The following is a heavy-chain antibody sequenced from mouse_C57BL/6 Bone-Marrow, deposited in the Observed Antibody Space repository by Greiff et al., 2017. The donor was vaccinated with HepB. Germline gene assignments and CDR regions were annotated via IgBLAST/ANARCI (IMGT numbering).Heavy chain of an antibody. CDR1: GYAFSSSW. CDR2: IYPGDGDT. D-gene: IGHD1-1*01. Sequence: VQLQQSGPELVKPGASVKISCKASGYAFSSSWMNWVKQRPGKGLEWIGRIYPGDGDTNYNGKFKGKATLTADKSSSTAYMQLSSLTSEDSAVYFCARGAYCGRGTRYAMDYWGQGTSVTVSS. J-gene: IGHJ4*01. CDR3: ARGAYCGRGTRYAMDY. V-gene: IGHV1-82*01.